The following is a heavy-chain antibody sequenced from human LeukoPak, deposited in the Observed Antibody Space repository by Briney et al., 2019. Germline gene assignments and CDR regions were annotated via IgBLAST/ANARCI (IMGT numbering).Heavy chain of an antibody. V-gene: IGHV1-2*02. D-gene: IGHD2-2*01. Sequence: ASLKVSRKASGYTFTGYYMHWVRHAPRQGLERMGWINPNTGGTNYAQKFQGRVTMTRDTSISTAYMELSRLRSDDTAVYYCARGGVYCSSTSCSNNWFDPWGQGTLVTVSS. CDR1: GYTFTGYY. J-gene: IGHJ5*02. CDR2: INPNTGGT. CDR3: ARGGVYCSSTSCSNNWFDP.